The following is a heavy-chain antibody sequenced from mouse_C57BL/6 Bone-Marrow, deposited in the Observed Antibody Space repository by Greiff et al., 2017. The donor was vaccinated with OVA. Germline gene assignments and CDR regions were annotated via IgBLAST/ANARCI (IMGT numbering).Heavy chain of an antibody. D-gene: IGHD2-2*01. CDR1: GFTFPDYY. Sequence: DVQLVESGGGLVQPGGSLSLSCAASGFTFPDYYMSWVRQPPGKALEWLGFIRNKANGYTTEYSASVKGRFTISRDNSQSILYLQMNALRAEDSATYYCARYDWFLAYWGQGTLVTVSA. CDR3: ARYDWFLAY. CDR2: IRNKANGYTT. J-gene: IGHJ3*01. V-gene: IGHV7-3*01.